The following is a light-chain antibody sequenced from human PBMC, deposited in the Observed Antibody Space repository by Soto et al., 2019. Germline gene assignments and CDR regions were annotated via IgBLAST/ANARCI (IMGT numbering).Light chain of an antibody. Sequence: NFMLTQPHSVSESPGKTVTISSTRSSGSIASNYVQWYQQRPGSAPTTLIYEDDRRPSGVPDRFSGSIDRSSNSASLTISGLKTEDEADYYCQSYDSSNPVVFGGGTKLTVL. V-gene: IGLV6-57*04. CDR2: EDD. CDR3: QSYDSSNPVV. J-gene: IGLJ2*01. CDR1: SGSIASNY.